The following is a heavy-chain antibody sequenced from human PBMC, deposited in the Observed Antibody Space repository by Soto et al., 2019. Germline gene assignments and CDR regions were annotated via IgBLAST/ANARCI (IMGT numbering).Heavy chain of an antibody. J-gene: IGHJ5*02. CDR3: ARDLKEYCSDGKCNWFDP. V-gene: IGHV4-59*01. Sequence: SETLSLTCTVSGGSISSYYWSWIRQPPGKGLEWIGYIYSSGSTDYNPSLKSRVTISFDASKNQISLQVRSATAADAAVYYCARDLKEYCSDGKCNWFDPWGQGTLVTVSS. CDR2: IYSSGST. D-gene: IGHD2-15*01. CDR1: GGSISSYY.